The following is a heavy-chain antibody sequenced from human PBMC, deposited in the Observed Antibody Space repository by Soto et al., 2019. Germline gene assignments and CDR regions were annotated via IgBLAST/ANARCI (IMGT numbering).Heavy chain of an antibody. J-gene: IGHJ6*02. CDR3: AAASYYDSSGYSAYYYYGMDV. CDR2: IVVGSGNT. V-gene: IGHV1-58*01. D-gene: IGHD3-22*01. CDR1: GFTFTSSA. Sequence: SVKVSCKASGFTFTSSAVQWVRQARGQRLEWIGWIVVGSGNTNYAQKFQERVTITRDMSTSTAYMELSSLRSEDTAVYYCAAASYYDSSGYSAYYYYGMDVWGQGTTVTVSS.